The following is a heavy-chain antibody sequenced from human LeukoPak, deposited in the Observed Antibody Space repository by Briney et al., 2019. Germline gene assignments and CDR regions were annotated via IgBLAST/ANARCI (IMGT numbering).Heavy chain of an antibody. CDR2: IWYDGSNK. V-gene: IGHV3-33*01. CDR3: ARDLLTAKSPGWFDP. Sequence: PGGSLRLSCAASGFTFSSYGMHWVRQAPGKGLEWVAVIWYDGSNKYYADSVKGRFTISRDNSKNTLYLQMNSLRAEDTAVYYCARDLLTAKSPGWFDPWGQGTLVTVSS. D-gene: IGHD3-9*01. CDR1: GFTFSSYG. J-gene: IGHJ5*02.